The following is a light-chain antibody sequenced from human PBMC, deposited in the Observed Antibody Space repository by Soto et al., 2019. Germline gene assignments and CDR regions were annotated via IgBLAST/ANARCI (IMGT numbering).Light chain of an antibody. Sequence: QSALTQPASVSGSPGQSITISCTGTSSDVGGYNCVSWYQQHPGKAPKLMIYEVSNRPSGVSNRFSGSKSGNTASLTISGLQAEDEADYYCQSYDSSMSGVLFGAGTKLTVL. J-gene: IGLJ2*01. V-gene: IGLV2-14*01. CDR1: SSDVGGYNC. CDR3: QSYDSSMSGVL. CDR2: EVS.